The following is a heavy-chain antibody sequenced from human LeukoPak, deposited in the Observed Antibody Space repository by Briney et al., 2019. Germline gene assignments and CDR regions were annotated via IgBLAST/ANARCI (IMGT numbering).Heavy chain of an antibody. V-gene: IGHV3-30-3*01. Sequence: GRSLRLSCAASGFTFSSYAMHWVRQAPGKGLEWVAVISYDGSNKYYADSVKGRFTISRDNSKNTLYLQMNSLRAEDTAVYYCARAHPYEWELSSYFDYWGQGTLVTVSS. CDR1: GFTFSSYA. CDR3: ARAHPYEWELSSYFDY. CDR2: ISYDGSNK. D-gene: IGHD1-26*01. J-gene: IGHJ4*02.